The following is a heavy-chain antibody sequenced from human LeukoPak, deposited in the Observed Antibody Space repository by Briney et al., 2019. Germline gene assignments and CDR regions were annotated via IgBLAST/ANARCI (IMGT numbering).Heavy chain of an antibody. J-gene: IGHJ4*02. CDR3: AGVDSGNYDY. Sequence: GGSLRLSCAASGFIFSRYVMSWVRQAPGEGLEYVSYIDGGDGASYYADSVKGRFTISRDNSKNTLFLQMNSLRVEYTAVYYCAGVDSGNYDYWGQGTVLTVSS. D-gene: IGHD1-26*01. CDR1: GFIFSRYV. V-gene: IGHV3-23*01. CDR2: IDGGDGAS.